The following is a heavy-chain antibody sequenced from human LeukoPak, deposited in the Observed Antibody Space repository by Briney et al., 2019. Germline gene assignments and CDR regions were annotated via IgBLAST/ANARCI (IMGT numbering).Heavy chain of an antibody. CDR3: ARWRGSYWEKYYVDY. V-gene: IGHV1-8*03. Sequence: ASVKVSCKASGYTFTSYGISWVRQAPGQGLEWMGWMNPNSGNTGYAQKFQGRVTITRNTSISTANMELSSLRSEDTAVYYCARWRGSYWEKYYVDYWGQGTLVTVSS. CDR1: GYTFTSYG. J-gene: IGHJ4*02. D-gene: IGHD1-26*01. CDR2: MNPNSGNT.